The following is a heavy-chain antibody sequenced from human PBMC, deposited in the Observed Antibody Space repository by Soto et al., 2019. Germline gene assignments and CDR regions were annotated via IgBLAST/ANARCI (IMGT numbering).Heavy chain of an antibody. J-gene: IGHJ4*02. CDR1: GGSISSGGYY. Sequence: SETLSLTCTVSGGSISSGGYYWSWIRQHPGKGLEWIGYIYYSGSTYYNPSLKSRVTISVDTSKNQFSLKLSSVTAADTAVYYCATHSADYGDYVCYWGQGTLVTVSS. D-gene: IGHD4-17*01. V-gene: IGHV4-31*03. CDR3: ATHSADYGDYVCY. CDR2: IYYSGST.